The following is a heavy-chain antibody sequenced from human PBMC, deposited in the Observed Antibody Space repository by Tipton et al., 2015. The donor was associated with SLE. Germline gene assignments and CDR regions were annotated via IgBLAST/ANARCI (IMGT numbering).Heavy chain of an antibody. Sequence: GSLRLSCAASGFTFSNALMTWVRQAPGKGLEWVASMSSSSSYIYYADSVKGRFTMFRDNANNSLYLAMDSLRAEDTAVYYCARGVLWRWLQFPFDSWGQGTQVIVSS. V-gene: IGHV3-21*03. CDR2: MSSSSSYI. CDR3: ARGVLWRWLQFPFDS. D-gene: IGHD5-24*01. CDR1: GFTFSNAL. J-gene: IGHJ4*02.